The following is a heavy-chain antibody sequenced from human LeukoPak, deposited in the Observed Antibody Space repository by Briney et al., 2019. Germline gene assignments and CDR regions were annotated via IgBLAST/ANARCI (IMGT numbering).Heavy chain of an antibody. Sequence: PSETLSLTCAVYGGSFSGYYWSWIRQPPGKGLEWIGEINHSGSTNYNPSLKSRVTISVDTSKNQFSLKLSSVTAADTAVYYCATADPTTQRTMIVVVTYCLDYWGQGTLVTVSS. CDR3: ATADPTTQRTMIVVVTYCLDY. CDR2: INHSGST. V-gene: IGHV4-34*01. J-gene: IGHJ4*02. CDR1: GGSFSGYY. D-gene: IGHD3-22*01.